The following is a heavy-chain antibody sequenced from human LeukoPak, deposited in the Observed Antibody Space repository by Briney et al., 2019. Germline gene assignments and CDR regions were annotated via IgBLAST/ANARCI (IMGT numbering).Heavy chain of an antibody. CDR1: GFTFSTYA. D-gene: IGHD5-24*01. CDR2: IYYSGST. J-gene: IGHJ4*02. V-gene: IGHV4-59*01. Sequence: SGGSLRLSCAASGFTFSTYAMSWVRQAPGKGLEWIGYIYYSGSTNYNPSLNSRVTISVDTSKNQFSLKLNSVTAADTAVYYCARAGRDGYNLFHYWGQGTLVTVSS. CDR3: ARAGRDGYNLFHY.